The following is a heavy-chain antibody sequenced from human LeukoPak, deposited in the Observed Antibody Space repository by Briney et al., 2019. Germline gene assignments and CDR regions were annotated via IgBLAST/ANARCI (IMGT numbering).Heavy chain of an antibody. Sequence: GGSLRLSCAASGFTFSSYIMNWVRQVPGKGLEWVYADSVKGRFTISRDNAKNSPYLQMNNLREEDTAVYYCARVFSTAMVTDAFDIWGQGTMVTVSS. CDR3: ARVFSTAMVTDAFDI. V-gene: IGHV3-48*02. CDR1: GFTFSSYI. D-gene: IGHD5-18*01. J-gene: IGHJ3*02.